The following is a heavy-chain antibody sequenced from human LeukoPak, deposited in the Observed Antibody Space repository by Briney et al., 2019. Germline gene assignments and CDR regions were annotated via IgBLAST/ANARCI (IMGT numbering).Heavy chain of an antibody. D-gene: IGHD3-16*01. CDR3: ARYDSRTDKGYFDY. Sequence: PSETLSLTCTVSGGSISSYYWSWIRQPPGKGLEWIGYIYYSGSTNYNPSLKSRVTISVDTSKNQFSLRLSSVTAADTAVYYCARYDSRTDKGYFDYWGQGTLVTVSS. J-gene: IGHJ4*02. V-gene: IGHV4-59*12. CDR2: IYYSGST. CDR1: GGSISSYY.